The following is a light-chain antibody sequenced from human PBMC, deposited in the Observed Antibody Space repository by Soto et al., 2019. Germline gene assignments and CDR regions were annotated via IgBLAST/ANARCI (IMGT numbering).Light chain of an antibody. CDR2: AAS. Sequence: IQLTQYPSSLSASVGDRVTITCRASQDISSYLAWYQQKPGKAPTLLIYAASTLQSGVPSRFSGSGFGTDFTLTISSLQAEDFASYYCQQLRSYPSTFGGGTKVDIK. CDR1: QDISSY. V-gene: IGKV1-9*01. CDR3: QQLRSYPST. J-gene: IGKJ4*01.